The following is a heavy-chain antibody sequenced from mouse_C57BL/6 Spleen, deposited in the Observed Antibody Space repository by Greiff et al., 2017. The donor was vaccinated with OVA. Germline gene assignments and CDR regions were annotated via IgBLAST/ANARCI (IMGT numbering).Heavy chain of an antibody. CDR3: ASRDSSGSAGFAY. Sequence: EVKLMESGGGLVKPGGSLKLSCAASGFTFSSYAMSWVRQTPEKRLEWVATISDGGSYTYYPDNVKGRFTISRDNATNNLYLQMSHLKSEDTAMYYCASRDSSGSAGFAYWGQGTLVTVSA. J-gene: IGHJ3*01. CDR2: ISDGGSYT. V-gene: IGHV5-4*03. D-gene: IGHD3-2*02. CDR1: GFTFSSYA.